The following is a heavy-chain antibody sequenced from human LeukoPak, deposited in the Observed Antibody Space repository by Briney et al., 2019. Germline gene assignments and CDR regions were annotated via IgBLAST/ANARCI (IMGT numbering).Heavy chain of an antibody. V-gene: IGHV3-23*01. CDR2: ISVSGDST. CDR1: GFTFSASG. D-gene: IGHD5-18*01. CDR3: AKERGYKYRHLS. J-gene: IGHJ4*02. Sequence: PGGSLRLSCAASGFTFSASGMTWVRQAPGKGLEWVSAISVSGDSTYYADSVKGRFTISRDNSKNTVFLQMNSLRAEDTAVYYCAKERGYKYRHLSWGQGTLVAVSS.